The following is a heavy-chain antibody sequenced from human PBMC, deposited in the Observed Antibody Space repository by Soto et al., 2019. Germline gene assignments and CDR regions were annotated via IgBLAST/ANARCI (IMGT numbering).Heavy chain of an antibody. Sequence: SETLSLTCAVYGGSFSGYYWSWIRQPPGKGLEWIGEINHSGSTNYNPSLKSRVTISVDTSKNQFSLKLSSVTAADTAVYYCARRRQDTAMVAVDYWGQGTLVTVSS. CDR3: ARRRQDTAMVAVDY. D-gene: IGHD5-18*01. CDR2: INHSGST. CDR1: GGSFSGYY. V-gene: IGHV4-34*01. J-gene: IGHJ4*02.